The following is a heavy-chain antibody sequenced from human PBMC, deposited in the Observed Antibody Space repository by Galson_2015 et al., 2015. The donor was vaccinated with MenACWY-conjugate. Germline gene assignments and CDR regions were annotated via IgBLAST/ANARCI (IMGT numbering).Heavy chain of an antibody. CDR1: TGSIGGYY. J-gene: IGHJ4*02. CDR3: ARSPGGYSSGGQIDS. D-gene: IGHD5-18*01. V-gene: IGHV4-59*01. CDR2: IYSSGTT. Sequence: TLSFSCTVSTGSIGGYYWNWLRQSPGKGLEWIGYIYSSGTTKYNPSLKDRITISIDTSKNQFSLKLSSATAADTAVYYCARSPGGYSSGGQIDSWGQGSLVTVSS.